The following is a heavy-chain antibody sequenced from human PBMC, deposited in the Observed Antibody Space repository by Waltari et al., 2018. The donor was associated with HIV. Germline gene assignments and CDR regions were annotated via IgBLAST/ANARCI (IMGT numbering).Heavy chain of an antibody. V-gene: IGHV4-61*02. CDR3: ARGIVGAKEKNNGMDV. D-gene: IGHD1-26*01. CDR1: GGSIRSGSYY. Sequence: QVQLQESGPRLVKPSQTLSLTCPVSGGSIRSGSYYWSWIRQPAGKGLEWIGRIYTSGSTNYNPSLKSRVTISVDTSRNEFSLRLSSVTAADTGVYYCARGIVGAKEKNNGMDVWGQGTTVTVSS. J-gene: IGHJ6*02. CDR2: IYTSGST.